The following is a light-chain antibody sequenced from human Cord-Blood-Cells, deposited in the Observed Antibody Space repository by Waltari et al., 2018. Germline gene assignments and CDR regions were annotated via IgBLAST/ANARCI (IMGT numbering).Light chain of an antibody. CDR1: KLGDKY. Sequence: SYELTQPPSVSVSPGQTASITCSGDKLGDKYACWYQQKPGQSPVLVIYQDSKRPSGSPWRFSGSNSGNTATLTISGTQAMDEADDYCQAWDSSTVVFGGGTKLTVL. J-gene: IGLJ2*01. CDR3: QAWDSSTVV. V-gene: IGLV3-1*01. CDR2: QDS.